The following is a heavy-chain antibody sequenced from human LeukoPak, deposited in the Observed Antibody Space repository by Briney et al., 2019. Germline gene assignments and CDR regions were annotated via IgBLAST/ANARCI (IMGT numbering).Heavy chain of an antibody. CDR2: INPDSGGA. CDR1: GYTFTDHQ. CDR3: TLFNH. J-gene: IGHJ4*02. Sequence: ASVKVSCKASGYTFTDHQMHWVRQAPGQGLEWMGWINPDSGGADYVKKFQGRVTMTRDMSTSTAYMEVTRLRSDDTAVYYCTLFNHWGQGTLVTVSS. D-gene: IGHD3-3*01. V-gene: IGHV1-2*02.